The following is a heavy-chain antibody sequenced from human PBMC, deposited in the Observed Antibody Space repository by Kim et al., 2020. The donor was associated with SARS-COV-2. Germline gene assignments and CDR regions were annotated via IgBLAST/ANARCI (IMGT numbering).Heavy chain of an antibody. V-gene: IGHV1-3*01. CDR2: INAGNGNT. CDR3: GMSITGTFGFFDY. CDR1: GYTFTSYA. Sequence: ASVKVSCKASGYTFTSYAMHWVRQAPGQRLEWMGWINAGNGNTKYSQKFQGRVTITRDTSASTAYMELSSLRSEDTAVYYCGMSITGTFGFFDYWGQGTLVTVSS. J-gene: IGHJ4*02. D-gene: IGHD1-7*01.